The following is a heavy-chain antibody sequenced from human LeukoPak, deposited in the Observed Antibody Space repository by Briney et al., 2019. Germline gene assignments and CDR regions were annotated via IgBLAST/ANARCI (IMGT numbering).Heavy chain of an antibody. CDR3: ASTAARPDYYYYYGMDV. Sequence: GESLKISCKGSGYSFTSYWIGWVRQMPGKGLEWMGIIYPGDSDTRYSLSFQGQVTISADKSISTAYLQWSSLKASDTAMYYCASTAARPDYYYYYGMDVWGQGTTVTVSS. J-gene: IGHJ6*02. CDR1: GYSFTSYW. V-gene: IGHV5-51*01. D-gene: IGHD6-6*01. CDR2: IYPGDSDT.